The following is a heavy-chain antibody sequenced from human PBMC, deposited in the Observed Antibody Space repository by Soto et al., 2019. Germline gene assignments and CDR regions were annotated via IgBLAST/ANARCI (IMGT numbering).Heavy chain of an antibody. V-gene: IGHV3-23*01. Sequence: VGSLRLSCGASGFTFSSYAMSWVRQAPGKGLEWVSAISGSGSSTYYADSVKGRFTISRDNSKNTLYLQMNSLRAEDTAVYYCAKDLYSSSWGYFQHWGQGTLVTVSS. D-gene: IGHD6-13*01. J-gene: IGHJ1*01. CDR1: GFTFSSYA. CDR2: ISGSGSST. CDR3: AKDLYSSSWGYFQH.